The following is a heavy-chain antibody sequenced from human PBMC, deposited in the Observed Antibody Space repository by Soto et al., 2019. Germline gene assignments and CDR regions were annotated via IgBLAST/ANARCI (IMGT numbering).Heavy chain of an antibody. CDR1: GYTLTELS. D-gene: IGHD3-10*01. CDR3: ARSGLRGLWLGELCDY. V-gene: IGHV1-24*01. J-gene: IGHJ4*02. Sequence: ASVKVSCKVSGYTLTELSMHWVRQAPGKGLEWMGGIDPEDGETIYAQKLQGRVTMTTDTSTSTAYMELRSLRSDDTAVYYCARSGLRGLWLGELCDYWGQGTLVTVSS. CDR2: IDPEDGET.